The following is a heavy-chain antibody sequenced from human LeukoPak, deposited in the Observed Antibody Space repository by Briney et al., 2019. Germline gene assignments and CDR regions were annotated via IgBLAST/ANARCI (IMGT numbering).Heavy chain of an antibody. CDR1: GFTVNANY. CDR3: AGVRVTTTLIDY. Sequence: GGSLRLSCAASGFTVNANYMSWVRQAPGKGLEWVSVIYSGGSTYYADSVKGRFTISGDNSKNTLYLQMNSLRAEDTAVYYCAGVRVTTTLIDYWGQGTLVTVSS. V-gene: IGHV3-53*01. J-gene: IGHJ4*02. CDR2: IYSGGST. D-gene: IGHD4-17*01.